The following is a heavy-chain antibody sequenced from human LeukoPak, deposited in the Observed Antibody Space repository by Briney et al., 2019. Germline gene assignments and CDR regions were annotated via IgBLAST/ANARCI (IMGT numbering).Heavy chain of an antibody. CDR2: IWYDGSNK. D-gene: IGHD3-10*01. J-gene: IGHJ4*02. CDR3: ARDTEYGSGSYPDY. V-gene: IGHV3-33*01. CDR1: GFTFSSYG. Sequence: PGRSLRLSCAASGFTFSSYGIHWVRQAPGKGLEWVAVIWYDGSNKYYADSVKGRFTISRDNSKNTLYLQMNSLRAEDTAVYYCARDTEYGSGSYPDYWGQGTLVTVSS.